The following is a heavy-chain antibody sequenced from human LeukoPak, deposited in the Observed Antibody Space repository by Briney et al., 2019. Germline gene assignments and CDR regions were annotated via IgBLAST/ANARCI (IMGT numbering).Heavy chain of an antibody. CDR3: AKGLTTRRIFDY. D-gene: IGHD4/OR15-4a*01. CDR1: GFTFYDYA. CDR2: ISWNSGSI. J-gene: IGHJ4*02. V-gene: IGHV3-9*01. Sequence: GRSLRLSCAASGFTFYDYAMHWVRQAPGKGLEWVSGISWNSGSIVYADSVKGRFTISRDNAKNSLYLQMNSLRAEDTALYYCAKGLTTRRIFDYWGQGTLVTVSS.